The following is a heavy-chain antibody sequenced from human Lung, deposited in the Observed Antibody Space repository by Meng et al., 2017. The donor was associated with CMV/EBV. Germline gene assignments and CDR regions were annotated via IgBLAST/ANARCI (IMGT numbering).Heavy chain of an antibody. CDR2: ININTGNP. CDR3: ARGNGWRFDY. Sequence: HGRLVDSGSGLKKLGDSGCVCGKAAGYTFTRSSMNWVRHAPGQGLEWMGWININTGNPTYAQGFTGRFVFSLDTSVRTAYLQIDSLKADDTAGYYCARGNGWRFDYWGQGTLVTVSS. CDR1: GYTFTRSS. J-gene: IGHJ4*02. V-gene: IGHV7-4-1*01. D-gene: IGHD6-19*01.